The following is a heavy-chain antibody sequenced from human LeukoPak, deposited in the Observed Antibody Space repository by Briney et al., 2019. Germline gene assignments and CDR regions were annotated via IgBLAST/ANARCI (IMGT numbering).Heavy chain of an antibody. J-gene: IGHJ4*02. V-gene: IGHV4-59*01. D-gene: IGHD1-26*01. CDR1: GGSISSYS. CDR3: GRGSYSYCFDS. Sequence: SETLSLTYAVSGGSISSYSWSWIRQPPGKGLEWIGCIYSSGSTNYNPSLKSRVTISVDTSKNQFSLKLSSVTAADPAVYYCGRGSYSYCFDSWGQGPLVTVSS. CDR2: IYSSGST.